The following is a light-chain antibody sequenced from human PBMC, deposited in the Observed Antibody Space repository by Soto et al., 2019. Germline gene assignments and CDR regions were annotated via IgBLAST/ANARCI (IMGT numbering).Light chain of an antibody. CDR2: EVT. J-gene: IGLJ1*01. Sequence: QSALTQPASVSGSPGQSITISCTGTSSDVGAYNYVSWYQHHPGKVPKLLIYEVTNRPSGVSDRFSGSKSGNTASLTISGLQAEDEADYYCSSKRDSRTLFVFGTGTKLTVL. V-gene: IGLV2-14*01. CDR1: SSDVGAYNY. CDR3: SSKRDSRTLFV.